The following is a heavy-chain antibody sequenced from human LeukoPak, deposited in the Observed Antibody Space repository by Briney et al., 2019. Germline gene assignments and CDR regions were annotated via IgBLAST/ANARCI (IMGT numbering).Heavy chain of an antibody. Sequence: SETLSLTCTVSGVSISSYYWSWIRQPPGKGLEWIGRIYSTGSTNYNPSLKSRVTMSVDTSKNQFSLRLRSVTAADTAVYYCARQIASAGTAGFDFWGQGDLVTVSS. CDR1: GVSISSYY. J-gene: IGHJ4*02. D-gene: IGHD6-13*01. CDR2: IYSTGST. V-gene: IGHV4-4*07. CDR3: ARQIASAGTAGFDF.